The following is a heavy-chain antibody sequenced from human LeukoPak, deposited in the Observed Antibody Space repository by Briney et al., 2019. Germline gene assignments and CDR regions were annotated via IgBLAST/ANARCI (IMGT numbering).Heavy chain of an antibody. CDR1: GGSTSSYY. Sequence: SETLSLTCTVSGGSTSSYYWSWIRQPPGKGLEWIGYIYTSGSTNYNPSLKSRVTISVDTSKNQFSLKLSSVTAADTAVYYCARLLGWFDPWGQGTLVTVSS. CDR2: IYTSGST. J-gene: IGHJ5*02. CDR3: ARLLGWFDP. V-gene: IGHV4-4*09.